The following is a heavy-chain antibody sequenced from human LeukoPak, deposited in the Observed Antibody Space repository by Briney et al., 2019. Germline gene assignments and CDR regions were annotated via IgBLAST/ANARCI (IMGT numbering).Heavy chain of an antibody. CDR2: IKQDGSEK. J-gene: IGHJ3*02. CDR1: GFTFSSYW. Sequence: PGGALRLSCAASGFTFSSYWMSWVRQAAGKGLEWVANIKQDGSEKYYVDSVKGRFTISRDNAKNSLYLQMNSLRAEDTAVYYCARDRDYYGSGSYYRDTGAFDIWGQGTMVTVSS. CDR3: ARDRDYYGSGSYYRDTGAFDI. D-gene: IGHD3-10*01. V-gene: IGHV3-7*03.